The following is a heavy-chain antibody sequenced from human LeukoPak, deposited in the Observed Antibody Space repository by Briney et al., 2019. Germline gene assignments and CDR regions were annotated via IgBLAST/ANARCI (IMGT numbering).Heavy chain of an antibody. J-gene: IGHJ4*02. D-gene: IGHD2-15*01. CDR3: AKDSERYCSVHDY. CDR1: GFAFNSYA. V-gene: IGHV3-23*01. CDR2: ISASATNT. Sequence: HPGGSLRLSCAAPGFAFNSYAMSWVRQAPGKGLEWVSAISASATNTYYADSVKGRFTISRDNSKNTLYLQLSSLTAEDTAVYYCAKDSERYCSVHDYWGQGTLVTVSS.